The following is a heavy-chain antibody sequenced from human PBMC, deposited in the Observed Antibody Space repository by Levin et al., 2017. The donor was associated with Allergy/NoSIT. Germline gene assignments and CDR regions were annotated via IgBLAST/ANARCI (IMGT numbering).Heavy chain of an antibody. Sequence: SVKVSCKASGGTFSSYAISWVRQAPGQGLEWMGGIIPIFGTANYAQKFQGRVTITADKSTSTAYMELSSLRSEDTAVYYCARSPYGDRYYYYYMDVWGKGTTVTVSS. D-gene: IGHD4-17*01. V-gene: IGHV1-69*06. CDR2: IIPIFGTA. CDR1: GGTFSSYA. CDR3: ARSPYGDRYYYYYMDV. J-gene: IGHJ6*03.